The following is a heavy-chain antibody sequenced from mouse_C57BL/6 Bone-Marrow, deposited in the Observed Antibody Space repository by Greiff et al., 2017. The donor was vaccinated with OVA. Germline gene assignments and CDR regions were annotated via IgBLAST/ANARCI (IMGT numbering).Heavy chain of an antibody. CDR2: ISSGSSTI. CDR3: ARGTTVVAPPAWFAY. V-gene: IGHV5-17*01. J-gene: IGHJ3*01. D-gene: IGHD1-1*01. Sequence: EVQGVESGGGLVKPGGSLKLSCAASGFTFSDYGMHWVRQAPEKGLEWVAYISSGSSTIYYADTVKGRFTISRDNAKNTLFLQMTSLRSEDTAMYYCARGTTVVAPPAWFAYWGQGTLVTVSA. CDR1: GFTFSDYG.